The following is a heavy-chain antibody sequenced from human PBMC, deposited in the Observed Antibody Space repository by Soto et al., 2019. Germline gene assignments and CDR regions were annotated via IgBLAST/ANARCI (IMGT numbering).Heavy chain of an antibody. V-gene: IGHV3-48*01. Sequence: EVQLVESGGGLVQPGGSLRLSCAASGFTFSSYSMNWVRQAPGKGLEWVSYISSSSSTIYYADSVKGRFTISRDNAKNSLYLQMNSLIAEDTAVSYCARDPRITSPWPADYFDYWGQGTLVTVSS. CDR2: ISSSSSTI. D-gene: IGHD2-2*01. CDR1: GFTFSSYS. CDR3: ARDPRITSPWPADYFDY. J-gene: IGHJ4*02.